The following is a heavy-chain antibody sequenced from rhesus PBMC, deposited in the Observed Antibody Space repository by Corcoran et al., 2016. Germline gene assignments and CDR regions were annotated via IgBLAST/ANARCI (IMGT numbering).Heavy chain of an antibody. CDR2: IGGSSGNT. Sequence: QVQLQESGPGLVKPSETLSLTCAVSGYSISSGYGWSWIRKPPGKGLAWIGYIGGSSGNTNYTPSRKRRVTISKSTSKNQFSLRLNSVTAADTALYYCGRDGIAAAFVRFDVWGPGVLVTVSS. CDR1: GYSISSGYG. J-gene: IGHJ5-1*01. V-gene: IGHV4-127*01. D-gene: IGHD2-33*01. CDR3: GRDGIAAAFVRFDV.